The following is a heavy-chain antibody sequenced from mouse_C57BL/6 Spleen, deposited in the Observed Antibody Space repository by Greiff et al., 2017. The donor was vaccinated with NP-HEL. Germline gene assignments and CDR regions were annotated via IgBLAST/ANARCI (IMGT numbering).Heavy chain of an antibody. V-gene: IGHV1-82*01. D-gene: IGHD2-3*01. CDR2: IYPGDGDT. Sequence: QVQLQQSGPELVKPGASVKISCKASGYAFSSSWMNWVKQRPGKGLEWIGRIYPGDGDTNYNGKFKGKATLTADKSSSTAYMQLSSLTSEDSAVYFCSSLYDGYYSPYAMDYWGQGTSVTVSS. CDR1: GYAFSSSW. J-gene: IGHJ4*01. CDR3: SSLYDGYYSPYAMDY.